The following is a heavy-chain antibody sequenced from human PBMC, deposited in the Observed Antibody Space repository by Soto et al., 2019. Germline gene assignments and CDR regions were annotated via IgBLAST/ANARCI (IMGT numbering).Heavy chain of an antibody. CDR1: GLSISSSRYY. CDR2: IYYSGST. J-gene: IGHJ5*02. CDR3: EREGYYARSGYYLNWLDP. Sequence: SETLSLTCTVSGLSISSSRYYWGWLRQPPGKGLEWIGSIYYSGSTYYNPSLKSRVAISVDTSKTQFSLRLSSVTAADTAVYYCEREGYYARSGYYLNWLDPWGQGTQVTVSS. V-gene: IGHV4-39*07. D-gene: IGHD3-22*01.